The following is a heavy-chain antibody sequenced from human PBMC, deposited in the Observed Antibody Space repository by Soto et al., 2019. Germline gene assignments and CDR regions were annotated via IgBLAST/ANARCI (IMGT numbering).Heavy chain of an antibody. CDR1: GYTFTSYY. CDR3: ARRYSGYDYHRHYYYYYGMDV. V-gene: IGHV1-46*03. Sequence: ASVKVSCKASGYTFTSYYMHWVRQAPGQGLEWMGIINPSGGSTSYAQKFQGRVTMTRDTSTSTVYMELSSLRSEDTAVYYCARRYSGYDYHRHYYYYYGMDVWGQGTTVTVSS. D-gene: IGHD5-12*01. J-gene: IGHJ6*02. CDR2: INPSGGST.